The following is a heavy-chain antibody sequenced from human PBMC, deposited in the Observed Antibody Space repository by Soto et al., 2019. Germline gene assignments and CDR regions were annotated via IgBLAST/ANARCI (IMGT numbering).Heavy chain of an antibody. V-gene: IGHV3-66*01. Sequence: GGPMELPCAASGWSLGSSYVSWVRQAPGKGLEWVSVIYSGGSTYYADSVKGRFTISRDNSKNTLYLQMNSLRAEDTAVYYCARESMTTVSFDPWGQGTLVTVSS. CDR1: GWSLGSSY. CDR3: ARESMTTVSFDP. D-gene: IGHD4-4*01. CDR2: IYSGGST. J-gene: IGHJ5*02.